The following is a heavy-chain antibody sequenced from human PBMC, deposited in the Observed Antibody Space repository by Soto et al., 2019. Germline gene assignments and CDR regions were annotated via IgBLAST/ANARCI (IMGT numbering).Heavy chain of an antibody. J-gene: IGHJ4*02. CDR1: GFTFSSYW. D-gene: IGHD2-15*01. CDR3: VITSLVVAAATREDY. Sequence: EVQLVESGGGLVQPGGSLRLSCAASGFTFSSYWMHWVRQAPGKGLVWVSRINSDGRSTSYADSVKGRFTISRDNAKNTLYLQMNSLRAEDTAVYYCVITSLVVAAATREDYWGQGTLVTVSS. CDR2: INSDGRST. V-gene: IGHV3-74*01.